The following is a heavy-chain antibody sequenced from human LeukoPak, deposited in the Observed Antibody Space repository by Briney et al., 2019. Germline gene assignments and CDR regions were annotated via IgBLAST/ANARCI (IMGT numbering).Heavy chain of an antibody. V-gene: IGHV3-48*01. CDR3: ARLPVVPAAIIYYYYYYMDA. J-gene: IGHJ6*03. CDR1: GFTFSSYS. CDR2: IGSSSSTI. Sequence: GGSLRLSCAASGFTFSSYSMNWVRQAPGKGLEWVSYIGSSSSTIYYADSVKGRFTISRNNAKNSLYLQMNSLSAEDTAVYYCARLPVVPAAIIYYYYYYMDAWGKGTTVTVSS. D-gene: IGHD2-2*01.